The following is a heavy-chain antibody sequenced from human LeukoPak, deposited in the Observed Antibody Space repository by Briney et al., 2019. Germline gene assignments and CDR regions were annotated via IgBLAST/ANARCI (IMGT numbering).Heavy chain of an antibody. CDR2: IYTSGST. CDR3: ARHPGYSYGYDY. D-gene: IGHD5-18*01. J-gene: IGHJ4*02. CDR1: GGSISSYY. Sequence: SETLSLTCTVSGGSISSYYWSWIRQPPGKGLEWIGHIYTSGSTNYNPSLKSRVTISVDTSKNQFSLKLSSVTAADTAVYYCARHPGYSYGYDYWGQGTLVTVSS. V-gene: IGHV4-4*09.